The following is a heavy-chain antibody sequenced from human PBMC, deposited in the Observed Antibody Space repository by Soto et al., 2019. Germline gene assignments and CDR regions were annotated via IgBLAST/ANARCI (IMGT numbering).Heavy chain of an antibody. CDR3: AKIGEDYYDSSGPLDY. Sequence: GGSLRLSCAASGFTFSSYAMSWVRQAPGKGLEWVSAISGSGGSTYYADSVKGRFTISRDNSKNTLYLQMNSLRAEDTAVYYCAKIGEDYYDSSGPLDYWGQGTLVTVS. CDR2: ISGSGGST. CDR1: GFTFSSYA. V-gene: IGHV3-23*01. D-gene: IGHD3-22*01. J-gene: IGHJ4*02.